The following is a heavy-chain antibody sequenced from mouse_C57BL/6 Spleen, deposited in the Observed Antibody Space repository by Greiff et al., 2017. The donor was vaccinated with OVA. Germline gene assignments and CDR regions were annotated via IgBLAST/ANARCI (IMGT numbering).Heavy chain of an antibody. CDR2: INPNYGTT. CDR3: ARGDFYYDYDRGLFAY. D-gene: IGHD2-4*01. Sequence: EVKLQESGPELVKPGASVKISCKASGYSFTDYNMNWVKQSNGKSLEWIGVINPNYGTTSYNQKFKGKATLTVDQSSSTAYMQLNSLTSEDSAVYYCARGDFYYDYDRGLFAYWGQGTLVTVSA. V-gene: IGHV1-39*01. J-gene: IGHJ3*01. CDR1: GYSFTDYN.